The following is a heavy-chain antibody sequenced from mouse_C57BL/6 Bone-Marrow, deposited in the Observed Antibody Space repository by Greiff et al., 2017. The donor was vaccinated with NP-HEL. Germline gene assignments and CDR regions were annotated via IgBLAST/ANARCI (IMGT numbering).Heavy chain of an antibody. J-gene: IGHJ2*01. Sequence: QVQLQQPGAELVKPGASVKLSCKASGYTFTSYWMHWVKQRPGQGLEWIGMIHPNSGSTNYNEKFKSKATLTVDKSSSTAYMQLSSLTSEDSAVYYWGRWAGTRYFDYWGQGTTLTVSS. V-gene: IGHV1-64*01. CDR2: IHPNSGST. D-gene: IGHD4-1*01. CDR1: GYTFTSYW. CDR3: GRWAGTRYFDY.